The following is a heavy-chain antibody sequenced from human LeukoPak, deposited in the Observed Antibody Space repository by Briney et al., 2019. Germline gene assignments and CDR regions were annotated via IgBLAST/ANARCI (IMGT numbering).Heavy chain of an antibody. CDR3: AKETYSSGWYPYSDY. CDR1: GFTFSSYA. V-gene: IGHV3-23*01. J-gene: IGHJ4*02. Sequence: GSLRLSCVASGFTFSSYAMSWVRQAPGKGLEWVSGISGSGGSTYYADSVKGRFTISRDNSKNTLFLQMNSLRAEDTAVYYCAKETYSSGWYPYSDYWGQGTLVTVSS. D-gene: IGHD6-19*01. CDR2: ISGSGGST.